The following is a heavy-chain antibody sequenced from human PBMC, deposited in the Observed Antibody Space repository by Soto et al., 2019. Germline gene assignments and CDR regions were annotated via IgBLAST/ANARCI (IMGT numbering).Heavy chain of an antibody. D-gene: IGHD2-2*01. CDR1: GFTFSSYA. J-gene: IGHJ4*02. CDR2: ISGSGGST. CDR3: AKGGLGYCSSTSCQHLDY. V-gene: IGHV3-23*01. Sequence: XGSLLLSCAASGFTFSSYAMSRVRQAPGKGLEWVSAISGSGGSTYYADSVKGRFTISRDNSKNTLYLQMNSLRAEDTAVYYCAKGGLGYCSSTSCQHLDYWGPGTLVTVSS.